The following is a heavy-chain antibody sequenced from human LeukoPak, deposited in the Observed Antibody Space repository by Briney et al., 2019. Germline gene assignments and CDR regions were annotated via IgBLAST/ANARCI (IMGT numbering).Heavy chain of an antibody. J-gene: IGHJ3*02. CDR3: ATLTGGDDAFDS. CDR1: GGPISSSSYY. Sequence: SETLSLTCTVSGGPISSSSYYWGWIRQPPGKGLEWIGSMYSSGSTYYNPSLKSRVTILVDTSKNQYSLKLSSVTAADTAVYYSATLTGGDDAFDSWSQGTMATASS. CDR2: MYSSGST. V-gene: IGHV4-39*07. D-gene: IGHD4-23*01.